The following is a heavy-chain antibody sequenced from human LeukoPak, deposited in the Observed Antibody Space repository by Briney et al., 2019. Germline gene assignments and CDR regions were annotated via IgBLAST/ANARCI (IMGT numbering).Heavy chain of an antibody. J-gene: IGHJ4*02. CDR1: GFTFSSYW. V-gene: IGHV3-7*01. Sequence: GGSLRLSCVASGFTFSSYWMSWVRQAPGKGLEWVANVKQDGNVKYYVDSVKGRFTISRDNAKNSLYLQMNSLRAEDTAMYYCARDGYNSHYFDYWGQGTLVTVSS. D-gene: IGHD5-24*01. CDR2: VKQDGNVK. CDR3: ARDGYNSHYFDY.